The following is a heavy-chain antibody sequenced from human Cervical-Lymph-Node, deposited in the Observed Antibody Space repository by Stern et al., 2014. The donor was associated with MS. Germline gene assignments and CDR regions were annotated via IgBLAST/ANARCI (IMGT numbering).Heavy chain of an antibody. V-gene: IGHV3-9*01. CDR1: GFTVNDYS. CDR3: AKTTVTTRPFEF. D-gene: IGHD4-17*01. Sequence: VQLVQSGGGLVQPGRSLRLSCAASGFTVNDYSMPWVRQAPGKGLEWVSGISWDGGSTEYAASVKGRFAISRDNAKNSLFLHMNSLRPEDTAFYYCAKTTVTTRPFEFWGQGTLVTVSS. CDR2: ISWDGGST. J-gene: IGHJ4*02.